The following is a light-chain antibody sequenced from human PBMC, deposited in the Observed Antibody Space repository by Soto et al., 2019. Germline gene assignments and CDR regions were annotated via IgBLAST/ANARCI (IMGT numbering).Light chain of an antibody. V-gene: IGLV1-40*01. CDR2: GNS. J-gene: IGLJ1*01. CDR3: QSYDNSLSGYV. Sequence: QCVLTQPASVSGAAGQRVTISCTGSSSNIGAGYDVHWYQQLPGTAPKPLIYGNSNRPSGVPDRFSGSKSGTSATLVITGLQAEDEADYCCQSYDNSLSGYVFGTGTKVTVL. CDR1: SSNIGAGYD.